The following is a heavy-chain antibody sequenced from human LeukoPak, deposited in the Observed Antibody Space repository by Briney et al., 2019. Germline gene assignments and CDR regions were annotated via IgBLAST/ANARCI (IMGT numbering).Heavy chain of an antibody. D-gene: IGHD5-18*01. Sequence: SETLSLTCTVSGGSVSSGGYYWSWIRQHPGKGLEWIGFTSYSGGAYYNPSLMSRITMSVDRSQNQFSLKLSSMTAADTAVYYCARQTALDTAMVISFDYWGQGTLVTVSS. CDR2: TSYSGGA. CDR1: GGSVSSGGYY. V-gene: IGHV4-31*03. CDR3: ARQTALDTAMVISFDY. J-gene: IGHJ4*02.